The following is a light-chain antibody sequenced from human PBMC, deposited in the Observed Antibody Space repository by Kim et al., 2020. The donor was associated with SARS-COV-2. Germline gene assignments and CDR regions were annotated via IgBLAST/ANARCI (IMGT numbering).Light chain of an antibody. CDR1: QSISSW. V-gene: IGKV1-5*03. Sequence: ASVGDRVTITCRATQSISSWLAWYQQKPGKAPKLLIYKASSLESGVPSRFSGSGSGTEFTLTISSLQPDDFATYYCQQYNSYSQYTFGQGTKLEI. CDR3: QQYNSYSQYT. CDR2: KAS. J-gene: IGKJ2*01.